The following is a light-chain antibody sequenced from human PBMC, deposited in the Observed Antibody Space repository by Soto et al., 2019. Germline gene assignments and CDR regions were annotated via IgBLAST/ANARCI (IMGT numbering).Light chain of an antibody. J-gene: IGKJ1*01. CDR2: KAS. CDR3: QQYGSSRT. Sequence: DLQMTQSPSTLSGSVGDRVTITCRASQTISSWLAWYQQKPGKAPNLLIYKASTLKSGVPSRFSGSGSGTDSTLTIRRLQPEDFAVDYCQQYGSSRTFGQGTKVDIK. CDR1: QTISSW. V-gene: IGKV1-5*03.